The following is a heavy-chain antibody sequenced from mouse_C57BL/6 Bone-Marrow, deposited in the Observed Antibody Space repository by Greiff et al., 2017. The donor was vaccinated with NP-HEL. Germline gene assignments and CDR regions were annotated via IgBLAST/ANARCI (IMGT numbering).Heavy chain of an antibody. CDR3: ARAATGTSFDY. V-gene: IGHV1-64*01. J-gene: IGHJ2*01. D-gene: IGHD1-2*01. CDR2: IHPNSGST. CDR1: GYTFISYW. Sequence: QVQLQQPGAELVKPGASVKLSCKASGYTFISYWMHWVKQRPGQGLEWIGMIHPNSGSTNYNEKFKSKATLTVDKSSSTAYMQLSSLTSEDSAVYYCARAATGTSFDYWGQGTTLTVSS.